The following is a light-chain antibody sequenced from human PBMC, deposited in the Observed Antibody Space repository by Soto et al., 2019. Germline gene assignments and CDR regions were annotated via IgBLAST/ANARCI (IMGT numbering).Light chain of an antibody. CDR2: AAS. CDR3: QQANLFPLT. V-gene: IGKV1-12*01. CDR1: QGLSSW. Sequence: DIQMTQSPSSVSASVGDRVTITCRASQGLSSWLAWYQQRPGEAPKVLIFAASSLQSGVPSRFSGSGSETAFTLTITSLEPEDSATYYCQQANLFPLTFGVGTKVEVK. J-gene: IGKJ4*01.